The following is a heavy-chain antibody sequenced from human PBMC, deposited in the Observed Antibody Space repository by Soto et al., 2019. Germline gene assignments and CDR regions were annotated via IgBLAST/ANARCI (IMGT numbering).Heavy chain of an antibody. Sequence: QVQLVQSGAEVKKPGSSVKVSCKASGGSFKNYAITWVRQAPGQGLEWVGGIIPIFGTANYAQGFQGRLTITADESTSSAYMELSSLRSEDTAVYYCARVGGWLQPRNYFDYWGQGTLVTVSS. CDR3: ARVGGWLQPRNYFDY. CDR2: IIPIFGTA. V-gene: IGHV1-69*01. CDR1: GGSFKNYA. D-gene: IGHD3-16*01. J-gene: IGHJ4*02.